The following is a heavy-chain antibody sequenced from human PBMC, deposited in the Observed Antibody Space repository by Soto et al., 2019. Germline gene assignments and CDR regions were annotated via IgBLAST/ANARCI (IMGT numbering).Heavy chain of an antibody. V-gene: IGHV2-5*02. D-gene: IGHD2-2*01. CDR3: AHSMVVVPADDAFDI. CDR1: GFSLSTSGVG. Sequence: QITLKESGPTLVKPTQTLTLTCTFSGFSLSTSGVGVGWIRQPPGKALEWLALIYWDDDKRYSPSLKSRHTITKDTSKNQVVLTMTNMDPVDTATYYCAHSMVVVPADDAFDIWGQGTMVTVSS. CDR2: IYWDDDK. J-gene: IGHJ3*02.